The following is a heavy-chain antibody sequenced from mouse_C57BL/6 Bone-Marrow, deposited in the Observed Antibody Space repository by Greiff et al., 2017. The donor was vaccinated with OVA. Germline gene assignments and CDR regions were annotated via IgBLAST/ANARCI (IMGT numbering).Heavy chain of an antibody. Sequence: EVQLQESGAELVRPGASVKLSCTASGFNITDDYMPWVKQRPEQGLEWIRWIDPGNGDTEYASKFQGKATITADTSSNTAYLQLSSLTSEDTAVYYGTTKSPYYGSSYGLAYWGQGTLVTVSA. CDR3: TTKSPYYGSSYGLAY. J-gene: IGHJ3*01. CDR1: GFNITDDY. CDR2: IDPGNGDT. D-gene: IGHD1-1*01. V-gene: IGHV14-4*01.